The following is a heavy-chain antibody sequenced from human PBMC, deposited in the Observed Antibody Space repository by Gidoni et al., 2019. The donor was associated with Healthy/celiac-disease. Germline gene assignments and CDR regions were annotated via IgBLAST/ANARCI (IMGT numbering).Heavy chain of an antibody. CDR1: GGSISSGGYY. J-gene: IGHJ5*02. CDR3: AREYITGTTSWFDP. CDR2: IYYSGST. V-gene: IGHV4-31*03. D-gene: IGHD1-7*01. Sequence: QVQLQESGPGLVKPSQTLSLTCPVSGGSISSGGYYWSWIRQHPGKGLEWIGYIYYSGSTYYNPALKSRVTISVDTSKNQFSLKLSSVTAADTAVYYCAREYITGTTSWFDPWGQGTLVTVSS.